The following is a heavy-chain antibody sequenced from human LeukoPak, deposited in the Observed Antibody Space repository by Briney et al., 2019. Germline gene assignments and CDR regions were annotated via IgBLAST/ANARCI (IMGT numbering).Heavy chain of an antibody. CDR3: ARDLYYYDSSGAFDI. D-gene: IGHD3-22*01. Sequence: SETLSLTCTVSGGSISSSSYYWGWIRQPPGKGLEWIGSIYYSGSTYYNPSLKSRVTISVDTSKNQFSLKLSSVTAADTAVYYCARDLYYYDSSGAFDIWGQGTMVTVSS. V-gene: IGHV4-39*07. CDR1: GGSISSSSYY. J-gene: IGHJ3*02. CDR2: IYYSGST.